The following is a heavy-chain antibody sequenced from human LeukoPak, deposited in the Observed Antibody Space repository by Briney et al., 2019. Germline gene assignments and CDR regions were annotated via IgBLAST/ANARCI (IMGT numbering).Heavy chain of an antibody. CDR2: ISGSGGST. V-gene: IGHV3-23*01. CDR1: GLTFSSYA. Sequence: GGSLRLSCAASGLTFSSYAMSWVRQAPGKGLEWVSAISGSGGSTYYADSGKGGLTISRDNSKNTLYLQMNTLRAEDTAVYYCAKGPTYYHFSWGQGTLVTVSS. CDR3: AKGPTYYHFS. D-gene: IGHD3-3*01. J-gene: IGHJ5*02.